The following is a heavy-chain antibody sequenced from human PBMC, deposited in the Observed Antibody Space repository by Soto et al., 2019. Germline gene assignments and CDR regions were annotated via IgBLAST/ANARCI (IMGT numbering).Heavy chain of an antibody. CDR3: ARGSWDDVSGHYYMDV. Sequence: SQTLSLTCDISGDSVSSNSAGWNWIRQTPSRGLEWLGRTYYKSKWYYTYAASVKSRITVSPDTSKNQFSLQLTSVTPEDTAVYYCARGSWDDVSGHYYMDVPEKGTTVTVSS. D-gene: IGHD1-1*01. V-gene: IGHV6-1*01. J-gene: IGHJ6*03. CDR2: TYYKSKWYY. CDR1: GDSVSSNSAG.